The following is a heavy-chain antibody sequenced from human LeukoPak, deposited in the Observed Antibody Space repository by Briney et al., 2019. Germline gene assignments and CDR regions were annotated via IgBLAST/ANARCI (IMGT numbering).Heavy chain of an antibody. Sequence: SETLSLTCTVSGGSISSYYWSWIRQPPGKGLEWIGYIYYSGSTNYNPSLKSRVTISVDTSKNQISLKLSSVTAADTAVYYCARFNRMLTDSITIFGVVIPLDAFDIWGQGTMVTVSS. V-gene: IGHV4-59*08. CDR1: GGSISSYY. J-gene: IGHJ3*02. CDR2: IYYSGST. D-gene: IGHD3-3*01. CDR3: ARFNRMLTDSITIFGVVIPLDAFDI.